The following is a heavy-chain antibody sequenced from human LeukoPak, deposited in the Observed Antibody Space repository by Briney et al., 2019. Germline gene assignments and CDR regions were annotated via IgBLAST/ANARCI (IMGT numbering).Heavy chain of an antibody. V-gene: IGHV4-4*07. CDR3: ARDGAYIYDYGDRSGSDP. CDR2: IYTSGST. Sequence: PSETLSLTCTVSGVSIRSYHWSWIRQPAGKGLEWIGRIYTSGSTNYNPSLKSRVTMSVDTSNNQFSLELNFVTAADTAVYYCARDGAYIYDYGDRSGSDPWGQGTLVTVSS. CDR1: GVSIRSYH. J-gene: IGHJ5*02. D-gene: IGHD5-18*01.